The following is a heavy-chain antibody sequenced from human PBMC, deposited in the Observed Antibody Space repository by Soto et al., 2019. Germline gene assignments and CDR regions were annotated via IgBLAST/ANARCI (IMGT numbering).Heavy chain of an antibody. J-gene: IGHJ4*02. V-gene: IGHV4-59*08. CDR2: IYYSGST. CDR1: GCSISSYY. CDR3: ARKERDGYNLDY. Sequence: TDTLFRTAAVPGCSISSYYSSWVRRPPGKGLEWIGYIYYSGSTNYNPSLKSRVTISVDTSKNQFSLKLSSVTAADTAVYYCARKERDGYNLDYWGQGPLVTVS. D-gene: IGHD5-12*01.